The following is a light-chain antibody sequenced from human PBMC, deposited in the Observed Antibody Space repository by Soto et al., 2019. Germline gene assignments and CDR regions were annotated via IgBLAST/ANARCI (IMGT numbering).Light chain of an antibody. CDR3: QRYGSSPLYT. V-gene: IGKV3-20*01. CDR1: QSVSSDY. CDR2: GAS. J-gene: IGKJ2*01. Sequence: EIVLTQSPGTLSLSPGETATLSCRASQSVSSDYLAWYQHKRGQAPRLLIYGASSRATGIPDRFSGSGSGTDVTLTIRRLEPEDFAVYYCQRYGSSPLYTFGQGTKLEI.